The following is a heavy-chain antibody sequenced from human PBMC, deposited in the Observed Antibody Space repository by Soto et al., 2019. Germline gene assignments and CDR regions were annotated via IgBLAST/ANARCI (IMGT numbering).Heavy chain of an antibody. CDR1: GSSIIGDY. Sequence: SETLSLTCTFSGSSIIGDYWTWSRQSPERGLEWIGYIHYSGSANYNPSLNSRLTMSVDRSKSQFSIKLASVTAADTAVYYCARGVGGSGLNWFDPWGQGTMVTVSS. D-gene: IGHD6-19*01. V-gene: IGHV4-59*12. CDR3: ARGVGGSGLNWFDP. J-gene: IGHJ5*02. CDR2: IHYSGSA.